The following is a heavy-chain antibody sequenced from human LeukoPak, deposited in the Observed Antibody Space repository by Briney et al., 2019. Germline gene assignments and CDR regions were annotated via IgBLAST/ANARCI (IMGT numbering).Heavy chain of an antibody. CDR3: VAGLFSNFDY. CDR1: GFISSNAW. D-gene: IGHD4/OR15-4a*01. V-gene: IGHV3-15*01. J-gene: IGHJ4*02. CDR2: IKSKTDGGTT. Sequence: GGSLRLSCAASGFISSNAWMSWVRQAPGKGLEWVGRIKSKTDGGTTDYAAPVKGRFTISRDDSKNTLYLQMHSLNTEDTAVYYCVAGLFSNFDYWGQGALVTVSS.